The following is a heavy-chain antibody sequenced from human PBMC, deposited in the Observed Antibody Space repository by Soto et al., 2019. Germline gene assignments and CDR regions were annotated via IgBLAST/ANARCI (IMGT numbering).Heavy chain of an antibody. D-gene: IGHD1-26*01. V-gene: IGHV3-23*01. Sequence: GGSLRLSCAASGLTFSSYAMSWVRQAPGKGLEWVSGIGGSGGSTHYADSVKGRFTISRDNSKNTLYLQMNSLRAEDTAVYYCAKDQLGPLDFWGQGTLVTVSS. CDR1: GLTFSSYA. CDR3: AKDQLGPLDF. CDR2: IGGSGGST. J-gene: IGHJ4*02.